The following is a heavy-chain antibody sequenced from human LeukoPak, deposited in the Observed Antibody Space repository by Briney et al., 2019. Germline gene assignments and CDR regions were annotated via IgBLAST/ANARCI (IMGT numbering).Heavy chain of an antibody. D-gene: IGHD3-22*01. Sequence: PGGSLRLSCAASGXTFXGSAXXWXXXAXGXGLXXVXXIRSKANSYATAYAASVKGRFTISRDDSKNTAYLQMNSLKTEDTAVYYCTRHGDPYYYDSSGPHWGQGTLVTVSS. CDR3: TRHGDPYYYDSSGPH. CDR2: IRSKANSYAT. J-gene: IGHJ4*02. V-gene: IGHV3-73*01. CDR1: GXTFXGSA.